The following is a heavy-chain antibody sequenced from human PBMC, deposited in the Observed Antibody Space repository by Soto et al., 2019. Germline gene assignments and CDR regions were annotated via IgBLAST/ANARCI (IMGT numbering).Heavy chain of an antibody. Sequence: HLVESGGGLVKPGGSLRLSCAASGFTFNNAWMSWVRQAPGKGLEWVGRIKGEADGGTTDYAAPVKGRITISRDQSKDTLYLRMNSLKTEDTAVYYCTTGLSNGYYNFDYWGQGTPVTVSS. J-gene: IGHJ4*02. CDR2: IKGEADGGTT. V-gene: IGHV3-15*01. CDR1: GFTFNNAW. D-gene: IGHD3-22*01. CDR3: TTGLSNGYYNFDY.